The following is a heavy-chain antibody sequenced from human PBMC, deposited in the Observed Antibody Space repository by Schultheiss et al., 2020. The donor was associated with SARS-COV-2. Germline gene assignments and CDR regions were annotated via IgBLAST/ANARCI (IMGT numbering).Heavy chain of an antibody. Sequence: GGSLRLSCAASGFTFSSYAMHWVRQAPGKGLEWVAVISYDGSNKYYADSVKGRFTISRDNSKNTLYLQMNSLRAEDTAVYYCARDREYQLLLGYWGQGTLVTVSS. D-gene: IGHD2-2*01. CDR1: GFTFSSYA. CDR2: ISYDGSNK. V-gene: IGHV3-30*04. CDR3: ARDREYQLLLGY. J-gene: IGHJ4*02.